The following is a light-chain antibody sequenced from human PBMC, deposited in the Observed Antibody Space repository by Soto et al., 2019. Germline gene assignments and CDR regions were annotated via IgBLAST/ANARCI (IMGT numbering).Light chain of an antibody. CDR3: SSFKSTTTYG. CDR1: SSDVGSHDL. Sequence: QSALTQPASVSGAPGQSIAISCTGTSSDVGSHDLVSWYQQQSGKVPKLITYDVSSRPSGVSNRFSGSKSGNTASLTISGLQAEDEADYYCSSFKSTTTYGFGTGTKVTVL. CDR2: DVS. V-gene: IGLV2-14*02. J-gene: IGLJ1*01.